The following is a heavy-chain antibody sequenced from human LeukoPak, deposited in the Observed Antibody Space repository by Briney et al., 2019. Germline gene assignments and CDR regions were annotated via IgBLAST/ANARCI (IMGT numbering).Heavy chain of an antibody. J-gene: IGHJ4*02. CDR2: IYHSGST. CDR3: ARGKDGSGTYYFDY. V-gene: IGHV4-4*02. Sequence: SETLSLTCAVSGGSISSSNWWSWVRQPPGKGLEWIGAIYHSGSTNYNPSLKSRVTISVDKSKNQFSLKLSSVTAADTAVYYCARGKDGSGTYYFDYWGQGTLVTVSS. CDR1: GGSISSSNW. D-gene: IGHD3-10*01.